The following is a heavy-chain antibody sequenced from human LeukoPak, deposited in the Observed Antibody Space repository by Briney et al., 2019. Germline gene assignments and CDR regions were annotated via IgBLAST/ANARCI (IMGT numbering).Heavy chain of an antibody. CDR2: ISYDGKNE. V-gene: IGHV3-30*18. CDR3: ANPSNYDFWSGSFDY. CDR1: GFTFSNFG. D-gene: IGHD3-3*01. J-gene: IGHJ4*02. Sequence: GGSLRLSCAASGFTFSNFGMHWVRQAPGKGLEWVAVISYDGKNEYYTDSVKGRFTISRDNAKNTLYLQMNSLRAEDTAVYYCANPSNYDFWSGSFDYWGQGTLVTVSS.